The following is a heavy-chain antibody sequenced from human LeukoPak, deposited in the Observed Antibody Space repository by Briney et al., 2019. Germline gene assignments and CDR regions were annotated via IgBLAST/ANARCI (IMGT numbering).Heavy chain of an antibody. J-gene: IGHJ5*02. CDR1: GYTFSSYG. CDR2: ISAYNGNT. D-gene: IGHD2-2*01. CDR3: ARDVGDIVTIPAAISVP. V-gene: IGHV1-18*01. Sequence: ASVKVSCKASGYTFSSYGISWVRQAPGQGLEWMGWISAYNGNTNYAQMVQGRVTMTTDTSASTAYMEVRSLRSDDTAMYYCARDVGDIVTIPAAISVPWGQGTLVTVSS.